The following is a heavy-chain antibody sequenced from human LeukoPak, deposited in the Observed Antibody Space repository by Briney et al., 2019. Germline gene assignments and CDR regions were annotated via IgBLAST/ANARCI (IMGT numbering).Heavy chain of an antibody. V-gene: IGHV1-46*01. Sequence: ASVKVSCKASGYTFTSYYMHWVRQAPGQGLEWMGIINPSGGSTSYAQKFQGRVTMTRDTSTSTVYMELSSLRSEDTAVYYCARDLRVYDTTGAFDIWGQGTMVTVSS. CDR2: INPSGGST. CDR3: ARDLRVYDTTGAFDI. D-gene: IGHD3-22*01. J-gene: IGHJ3*02. CDR1: GYTFTSYY.